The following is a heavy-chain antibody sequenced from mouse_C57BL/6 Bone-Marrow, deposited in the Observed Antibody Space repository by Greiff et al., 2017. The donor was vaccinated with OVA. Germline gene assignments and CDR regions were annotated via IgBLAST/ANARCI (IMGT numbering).Heavy chain of an antibody. Sequence: VQLQQPGAELVKPGASVKLSCKASGYTFTSYWMHWVKQRPGQGLEWIGMIHPNSGRTNYNEKFKSKATLTVDKSSSTAYMQLSSLTSEDSAVYYGAKDYGSSYFAYGGEGTLVTVSA. J-gene: IGHJ3*01. CDR2: IHPNSGRT. CDR1: GYTFTSYW. CDR3: AKDYGSSYFAY. V-gene: IGHV1-64*01. D-gene: IGHD1-1*01.